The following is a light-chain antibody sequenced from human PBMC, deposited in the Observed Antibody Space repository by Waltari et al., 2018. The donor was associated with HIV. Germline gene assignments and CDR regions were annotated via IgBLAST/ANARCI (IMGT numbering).Light chain of an antibody. CDR2: LGS. Sequence: DIVMTPSPLSLPVTPGESASISCMSSQSLVHSDGHHYLDWYLQKPGQSPQLLVYLGSYRASGVPERFSGSAAGTDFTLKISTGEADDVGVYYCMQGLQTSITFGQGTRLEI. V-gene: IGKV2-28*01. J-gene: IGKJ5*01. CDR1: QSLVHSDGHHY. CDR3: MQGLQTSIT.